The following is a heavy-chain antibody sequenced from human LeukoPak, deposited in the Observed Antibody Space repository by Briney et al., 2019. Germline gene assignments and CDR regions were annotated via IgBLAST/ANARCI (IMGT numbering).Heavy chain of an antibody. J-gene: IGHJ4*02. Sequence: PSETLSLTCAVYGGSFSGYYWSWIRQPPGKGLEWLGKINHSGSTNYNPSLRSRVAISVDTSKNQFSLKLGSVTAADTAIYYCARVPVDYDFWSGYPTSLYYFDYWGQGTLVTVPS. V-gene: IGHV4-34*01. CDR3: ARVPVDYDFWSGYPTSLYYFDY. D-gene: IGHD3-3*01. CDR2: INHSGST. CDR1: GGSFSGYY.